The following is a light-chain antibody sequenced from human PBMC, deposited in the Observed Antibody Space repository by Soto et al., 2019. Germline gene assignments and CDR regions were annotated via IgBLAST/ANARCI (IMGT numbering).Light chain of an antibody. CDR3: QRTYNAPRLT. CDR1: QGIRSY. J-gene: IGKJ4*01. Sequence: DIQLTQSPSSLSASVGDRVTITCRASQGIRSYLNWYRQKPGKVPKLLIYSASNLQSGVPSRFSGSGSGTDFTLTISSLQPEDVATYYCQRTYNAPRLTFGGGTKVEIK. CDR2: SAS. V-gene: IGKV1-27*01.